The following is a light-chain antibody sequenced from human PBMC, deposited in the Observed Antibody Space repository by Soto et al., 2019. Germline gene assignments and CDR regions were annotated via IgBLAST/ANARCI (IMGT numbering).Light chain of an antibody. CDR1: QRISNNY. CDR2: DAS. J-gene: IGKJ4*01. CDR3: QQFDILIT. Sequence: EIVLTQSPATLSLSPGERATLSCGASQRISNNYLAWYQQKPGLAPRLLIYDASNRAAGIPDRFSSSGSGTDFALTISSREPEDFAGYYCQQFDILITFGGGTKVEIK. V-gene: IGKV3D-20*01.